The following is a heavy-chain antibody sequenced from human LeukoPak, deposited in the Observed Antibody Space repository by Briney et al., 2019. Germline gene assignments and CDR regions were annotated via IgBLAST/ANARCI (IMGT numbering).Heavy chain of an antibody. V-gene: IGHV3-30*01. CDR3: ARYGWELTPLGYYYYYMDV. J-gene: IGHJ6*03. CDR1: GFTLSSYA. Sequence: GGSLRLSCAASGFTLSSYAMHWVCQAPAKGLGWVAVISYDGSNKYYADSVKGRFTISRDNSKNTLYLQMNSLRAEDTAVYYCARYGWELTPLGYYYYYMDVWGKGTTVTVSS. D-gene: IGHD1-26*01. CDR2: ISYDGSNK.